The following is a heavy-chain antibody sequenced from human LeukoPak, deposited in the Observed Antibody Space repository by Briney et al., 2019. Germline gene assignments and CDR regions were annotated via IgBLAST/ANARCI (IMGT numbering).Heavy chain of an antibody. D-gene: IGHD3-9*01. CDR3: ARMGAYYDILTGSNPPNRNLRDV. CDR1: EGTFISYA. V-gene: IGHV1-69*04. J-gene: IGHJ6*02. Sequence: GSSVTVSCKASEGTFISYAISWVRQAPGQGLEWMGRIIPILGIANYAQKFQGRVTITADKSTSTAYMELSSLRSEDTAVYYCARMGAYYDILTGSNPPNRNLRDVWGQGTTVTVSS. CDR2: IIPILGIA.